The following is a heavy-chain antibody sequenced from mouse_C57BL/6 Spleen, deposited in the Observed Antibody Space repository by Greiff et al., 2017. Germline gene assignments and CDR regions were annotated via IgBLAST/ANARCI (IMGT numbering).Heavy chain of an antibody. Sequence: QVQLQQSGAELVRPGASVTLSCKASGYTFTDYEMHWVKQTPVHGLEWIGAIDPETGGTAYNQKFKGKAILTADKSSSTASMEFRSLTSEDSAVYYCTRDSGSSPDYYAMDYWGQGTSVTVSS. CDR1: GYTFTDYE. CDR2: IDPETGGT. CDR3: TRDSGSSPDYYAMDY. J-gene: IGHJ4*01. V-gene: IGHV1-15*01. D-gene: IGHD1-1*01.